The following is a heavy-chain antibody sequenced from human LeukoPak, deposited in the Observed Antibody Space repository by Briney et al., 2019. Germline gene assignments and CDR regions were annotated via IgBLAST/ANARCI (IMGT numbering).Heavy chain of an antibody. V-gene: IGHV1-69*13. CDR3: ARNAIFGVVTLDY. D-gene: IGHD3-3*01. J-gene: IGHJ4*02. CDR1: GGTFISYA. CDR2: IIPIFGTA. Sequence: ASVKVSCKASGGTFISYAISWVRQAPGQGLEWMGGIIPIFGTANYAQKFQGRVTITADESTSTAYMELSSLRSEDTAVYYCARNAIFGVVTLDYWGQGTLVTVSS.